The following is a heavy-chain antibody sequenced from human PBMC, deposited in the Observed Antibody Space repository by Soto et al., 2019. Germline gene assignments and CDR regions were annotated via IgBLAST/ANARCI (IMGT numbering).Heavy chain of an antibody. Sequence: SETLSLTCTVSGGSISSGGYYWSWIRQHPGRGLEWIGYIYYSGSTYYNPSLKSRVTISVDTSKNQFSLKLSSVTAADTAVYYCARDHIAEGWFDPWGQGTLVTVSS. CDR1: GGSISSGGYY. V-gene: IGHV4-31*03. D-gene: IGHD2-21*01. CDR3: ARDHIAEGWFDP. CDR2: IYYSGST. J-gene: IGHJ5*02.